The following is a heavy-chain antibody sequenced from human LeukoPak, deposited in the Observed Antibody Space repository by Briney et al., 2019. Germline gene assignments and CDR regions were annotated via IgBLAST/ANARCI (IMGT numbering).Heavy chain of an antibody. V-gene: IGHV3-21*01. CDR1: GFSFSTYS. Sequence: PGGSLRLSCAASGFSFSTYSMNWVRQAPGKGPEWVSSISSSSGDIYYGDSVKGRFTISRDNAKNSLYLQMNSLRVEDTAGYFCTVDTDYFEGIGCPRPALNDYWGEGTLVTGSS. CDR2: ISSSSGDI. D-gene: IGHD3-22*01. J-gene: IGHJ4*02. CDR3: TVDTDYFEGIGCPRPALNDY.